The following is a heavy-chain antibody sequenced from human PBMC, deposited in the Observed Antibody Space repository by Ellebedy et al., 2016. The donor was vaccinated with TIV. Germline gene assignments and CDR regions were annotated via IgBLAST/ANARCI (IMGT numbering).Heavy chain of an antibody. Sequence: MPSETLSLTCTVSGGSITSGSYYLAWIRQPPGKGLEWVGNVYFIGSTNYNPSLKSRVTISVDTSKNQFSLKLTSVTAADTAVYYCVRHPTLGTLDYWGQGAQVTVSS. V-gene: IGHV4-39*01. D-gene: IGHD3-16*01. CDR3: VRHPTLGTLDY. CDR1: GGSITSGSYY. CDR2: VYFIGST. J-gene: IGHJ4*02.